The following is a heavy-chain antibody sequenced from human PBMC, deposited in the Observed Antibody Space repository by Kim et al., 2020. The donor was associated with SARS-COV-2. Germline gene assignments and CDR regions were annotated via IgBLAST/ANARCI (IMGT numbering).Heavy chain of an antibody. D-gene: IGHD3-22*01. CDR2: ISYDGSNK. CDR1: GFTFSSYA. J-gene: IGHJ3*02. CDR3: ARDSAMIVVVNGAFDI. V-gene: IGHV3-30*04. Sequence: GGSLRLSCAASGFTFSSYAMHWVRQAPGKGLEWVAVISYDGSNKYYADSVKGRFTISRDNSKNTLYLQMNSLRAEDTAVYYCARDSAMIVVVNGAFDIWGQGTMVTVSS.